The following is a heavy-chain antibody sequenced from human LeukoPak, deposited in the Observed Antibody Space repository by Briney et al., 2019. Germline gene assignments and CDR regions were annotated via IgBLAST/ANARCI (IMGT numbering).Heavy chain of an antibody. CDR1: GFTVSSNY. V-gene: IGHV3-66*01. Sequence: GGPLRLSCAASGFTVSSNYMSWVRQAPGKGLEWVSVIYSGGSTYYADSVKGRFTISRDNSKNTLYLQMNSLRAEDTAVYYCARDSGSLSAFDIWGQGTMVTVSS. CDR2: IYSGGST. J-gene: IGHJ3*02. D-gene: IGHD1-26*01. CDR3: ARDSGSLSAFDI.